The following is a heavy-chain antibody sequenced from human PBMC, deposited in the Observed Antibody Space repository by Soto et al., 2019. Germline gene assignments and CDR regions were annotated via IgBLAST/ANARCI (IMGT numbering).Heavy chain of an antibody. V-gene: IGHV4-4*02. CDR3: ARFIIASPYSWFDP. CDR2: VYHSGTS. J-gene: IGHJ5*02. CDR1: GGSISTTNW. D-gene: IGHD3-10*01. Sequence: SETLSLTCEVSGGSISTTNWWWNWVRQPPGKGLEWIGEVYHSGTSNYNPSLESRVTISVDKSKNHFSLKLTSVTAADTAVYYCARFIIASPYSWFDPWGQGTMVTVSS.